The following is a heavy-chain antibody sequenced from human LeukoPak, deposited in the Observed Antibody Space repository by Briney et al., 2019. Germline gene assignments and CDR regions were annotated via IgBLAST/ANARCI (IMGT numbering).Heavy chain of an antibody. J-gene: IGHJ3*02. Sequence: QPGGSLRLSCAASGLTFSSYAMSWVRQAPGKGLEWVSAISGSGGSTYYADSVKGRLTISRDNSKNTLYLQMNSLRAEDTAVYYCAKAGQQLVRGAFDIWGQGTMVTVSS. CDR2: ISGSGGST. CDR1: GLTFSSYA. V-gene: IGHV3-23*01. CDR3: AKAGQQLVRGAFDI. D-gene: IGHD6-13*01.